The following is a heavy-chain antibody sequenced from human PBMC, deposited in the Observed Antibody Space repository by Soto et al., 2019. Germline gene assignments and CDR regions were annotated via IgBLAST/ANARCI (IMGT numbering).Heavy chain of an antibody. Sequence: PGGSLRLSCAASGFTFSSYAMSWVRQAPGKGLEWVSAISGSGGGTYYADSVKGRFTISRDNSKNTLYLQMNSLRAEDTAVYYCAKDKWKLGVANYFDYWGQGTLVTVSS. CDR3: AKDKWKLGVANYFDY. CDR1: GFTFSSYA. D-gene: IGHD3-3*01. V-gene: IGHV3-23*01. J-gene: IGHJ4*02. CDR2: ISGSGGGT.